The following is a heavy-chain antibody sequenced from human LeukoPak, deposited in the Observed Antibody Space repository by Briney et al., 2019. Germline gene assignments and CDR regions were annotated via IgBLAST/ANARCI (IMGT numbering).Heavy chain of an antibody. CDR2: ISAYNGNT. J-gene: IGHJ4*02. CDR1: GYTFTGYY. Sequence: ASVKVSCKASGYTFTGYYMHWVRQAPGQGLEWMGWISAYNGNTNYAQKLQGRVTMTTDTSTSTAYMELRSLRSDDTAVYYCARDVSPTYYYDSSGYPFDYWGQGTLVTVSS. D-gene: IGHD3-22*01. CDR3: ARDVSPTYYYDSSGYPFDY. V-gene: IGHV1-18*04.